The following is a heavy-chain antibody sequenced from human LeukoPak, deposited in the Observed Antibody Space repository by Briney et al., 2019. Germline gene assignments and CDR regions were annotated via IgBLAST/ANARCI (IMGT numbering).Heavy chain of an antibody. CDR2: ISAYNGNT. J-gene: IGHJ4*02. Sequence: ASVKVSCKASGYTFTSYGIRWVRQAPGQGLEWMGWISAYNGNTNYAQKLQGRVTMTTDTSTSTAYMELRSLRSDDTAVYYCASTAEGYYYDSSGYCRIDYWGQGTLVTVSS. CDR3: ASTAEGYYYDSSGYCRIDY. CDR1: GYTFTSYG. D-gene: IGHD3-22*01. V-gene: IGHV1-18*01.